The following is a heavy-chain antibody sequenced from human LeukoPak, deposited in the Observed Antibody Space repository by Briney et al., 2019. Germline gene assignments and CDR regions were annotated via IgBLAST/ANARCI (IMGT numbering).Heavy chain of an antibody. Sequence: PGGSLRLSCTASGFTFTSYWMHWVRQVPGKGLMWISRINGDGSSTNYADSVKGRFTISRDNAKSTLYLQMNSLSAEDTAVYYCARVLTGSNRQLDYWGQGTLVTVSS. CDR3: ARVLTGSNRQLDY. V-gene: IGHV3-74*01. J-gene: IGHJ4*02. CDR2: INGDGSST. CDR1: GFTFTSYW. D-gene: IGHD3-9*01.